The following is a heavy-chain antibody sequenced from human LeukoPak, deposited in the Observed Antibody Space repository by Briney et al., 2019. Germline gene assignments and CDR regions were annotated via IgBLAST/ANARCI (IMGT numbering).Heavy chain of an antibody. CDR2: ISAYNGNT. CDR3: ARDGCTNGVCYTENWFDP. V-gene: IGHV1-18*01. J-gene: IGHJ5*02. Sequence: ASVKVSCMASGYTFTSYGISWVRQAPGQGLEWMGWISAYNGNTNYAQKLQGRVTMTTDTSTSTAYMELRSLRSDDTAVYYCARDGCTNGVCYTENWFDPWGQGTLVTVSS. D-gene: IGHD2-8*01. CDR1: GYTFTSYG.